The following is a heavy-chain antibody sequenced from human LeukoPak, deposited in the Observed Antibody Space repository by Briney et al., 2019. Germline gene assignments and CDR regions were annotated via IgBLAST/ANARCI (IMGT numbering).Heavy chain of an antibody. CDR3: ARGPEYCSSTSCYRWFDP. V-gene: IGHV4-34*01. CDR2: IDHSGST. CDR1: GGSFSGYY. J-gene: IGHJ5*02. D-gene: IGHD2-2*01. Sequence: PSETLSLTCAVYGGSFSGYYWSWIRQPPGKGLEWIGKIDHSGSTNYNPSLKSRVTISVDTSKNQFSLKLSSVTAADTAVYYCARGPEYCSSTSCYRWFDPWGQGTLVTVSS.